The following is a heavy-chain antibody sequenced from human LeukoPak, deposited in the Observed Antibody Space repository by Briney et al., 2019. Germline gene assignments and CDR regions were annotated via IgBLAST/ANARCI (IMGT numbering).Heavy chain of an antibody. CDR3: ATEPGIGYAFDI. J-gene: IGHJ3*02. CDR1: GITFSNYW. D-gene: IGHD2-15*01. CDR2: INPDGSEK. V-gene: IGHV3-7*01. Sequence: GGPLRLSCAASGITFSNYWMSWVRQAPGKGLEWVANINPDGSEKNYAHSVKGRFTISRDNAKNSLSLQMNSLRAEDTAVYYCATEPGIGYAFDIWGQGRTVTVSS.